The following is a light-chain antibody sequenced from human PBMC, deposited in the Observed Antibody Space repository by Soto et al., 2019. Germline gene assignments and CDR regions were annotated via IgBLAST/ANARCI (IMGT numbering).Light chain of an antibody. CDR3: QQYGSSPELT. J-gene: IGKJ4*01. CDR2: GAS. V-gene: IGKV3-20*01. Sequence: EIVLTQSPGTLSLSPGERATLSCRASQSVSSSYLAWYQQTPGQAPRLLSDGASSRTTGLPDRFSGSGSGTDFTLTISILEPDDFAVYYCQQYGSSPELTFGGGTKVEIK. CDR1: QSVSSSY.